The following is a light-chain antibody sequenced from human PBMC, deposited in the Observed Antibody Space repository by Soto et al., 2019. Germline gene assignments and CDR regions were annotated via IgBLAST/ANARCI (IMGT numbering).Light chain of an antibody. V-gene: IGLV2-14*01. CDR3: SSYTTRSTFVL. J-gene: IGLJ2*01. Sequence: QSALTQPASVSGSPGQSITISCTGAYSDIGGYNFVSWYQQHPGKAPKLMIYEVSSRPSGVSNRFSGSKSGNTASLTISGLQAQDEADYYCSSYTTRSTFVLFGGGTKVTVL. CDR1: YSDIGGYNF. CDR2: EVS.